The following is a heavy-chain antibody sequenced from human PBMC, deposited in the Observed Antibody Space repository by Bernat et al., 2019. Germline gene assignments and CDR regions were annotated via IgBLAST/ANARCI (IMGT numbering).Heavy chain of an antibody. CDR3: TRRYVRTRNDAFDI. V-gene: IGHV3-73*02. D-gene: IGHD1-14*01. CDR1: GFTFSGSA. CDR2: IRSKANSYAT. Sequence: EVQLVESGGGLVQPGGSLKLSCAASGFTFSGSAMHWVRQASGKGLECVGRIRSKANSYATAYAASVKGRFTISRDDSKNTEYLQMNSLKTEDTAVYYCTRRYVRTRNDAFDIWGQGTMVTVSS. J-gene: IGHJ3*02.